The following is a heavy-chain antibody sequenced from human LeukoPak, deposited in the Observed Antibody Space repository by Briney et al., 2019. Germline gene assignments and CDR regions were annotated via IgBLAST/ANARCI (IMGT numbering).Heavy chain of an antibody. D-gene: IGHD3-3*01. J-gene: IGHJ6*02. Sequence: GGSLRLSCAASGFTFSSYSMNWVRQAPGKGLEWVSSISSSSSYIYYADSVKGRFTISRDNAKNSLYLQMNGLRAEDTAVYYCARDPIDYDFWSGYGHYYGMDVWGQGTTVTVSS. CDR3: ARDPIDYDFWSGYGHYYGMDV. CDR1: GFTFSSYS. CDR2: ISSSSSYI. V-gene: IGHV3-21*01.